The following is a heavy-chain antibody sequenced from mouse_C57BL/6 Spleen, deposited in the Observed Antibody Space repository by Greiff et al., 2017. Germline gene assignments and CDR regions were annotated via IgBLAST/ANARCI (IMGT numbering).Heavy chain of an antibody. CDR1: GYTFTNYW. Sequence: QVQLQQSGAELVRPGTSVKLSCKASGYTFTNYWIGWAKQRPGHGLEWIGDIYPSGGYTNYNEKFKGQATLTVDKSSSTSYMQISSLTSEDSAIYYGARKGGRNARDDWGKGTSVTVSS. J-gene: IGHJ4*01. V-gene: IGHV1-63*01. CDR2: IYPSGGYT. CDR3: ARKGGRNARDD.